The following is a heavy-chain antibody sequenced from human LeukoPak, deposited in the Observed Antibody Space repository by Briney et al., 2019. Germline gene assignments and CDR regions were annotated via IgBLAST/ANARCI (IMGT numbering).Heavy chain of an antibody. CDR2: ISSGGSTI. V-gene: IGHV3-48*03. D-gene: IGHD1-26*01. Sequence: PGGSLRLSCAASGFTFSSYEMNWVRQAPGKGLEWVSYISSGGSTIYYADSVKGRFTISRDNAKNSLYLQMNSLRAEDTAVYYCARDDLSGSYYDYWGQGTLVTVSS. J-gene: IGHJ4*02. CDR1: GFTFSSYE. CDR3: ARDDLSGSYYDY.